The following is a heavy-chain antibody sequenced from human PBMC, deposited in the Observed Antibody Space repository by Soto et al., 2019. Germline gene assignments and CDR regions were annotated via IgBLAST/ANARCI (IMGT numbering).Heavy chain of an antibody. Sequence: SETLSLTCTVSGGAINSYYWTWIRQPAGKGLEWIGRIYSSGSTKCNPSLQSRVTMSLDTSKNQFSLRLTSVTAADTAVYYCARGQRFSDSFDPWGQGTLVTVSS. J-gene: IGHJ5*02. CDR2: IYSSGST. D-gene: IGHD3-3*01. CDR1: GGAINSYY. V-gene: IGHV4-4*07. CDR3: ARGQRFSDSFDP.